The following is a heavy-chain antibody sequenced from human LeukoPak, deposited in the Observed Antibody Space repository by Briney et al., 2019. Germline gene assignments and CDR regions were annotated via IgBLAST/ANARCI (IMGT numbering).Heavy chain of an antibody. J-gene: IGHJ3*01. CDR2: IYYSGNT. D-gene: IGHD1-14*01. CDR1: GGSVSSDNYY. CDR3: ARQDGGPGAFDV. Sequence: KPSETLSLTCTVSGGSVSSDNYYWNWIRQPPGKGLEWIGYIYYSGNTNYNPSLKSRFTVSVDTSKNQFSLKLTSVTAADTAVYYCARQDGGPGAFDVRGRGTMVTVSS. V-gene: IGHV4-61*01.